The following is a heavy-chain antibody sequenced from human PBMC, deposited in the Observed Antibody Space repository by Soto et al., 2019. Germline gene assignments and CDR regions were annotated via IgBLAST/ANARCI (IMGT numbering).Heavy chain of an antibody. CDR2: IWYDGSNK. V-gene: IGHV3-33*01. CDR1: GFTFSSYG. CDR3: ARDGSILWVRGSYRHAFDI. Sequence: PGGSLRLSCAASGFTFSSYGMHWVRPAPGKGLEWVAVIWYDGSNKYYADSVKGRFTNSRDNSKNTLYLQMNSLRAEDTAVYYCARDGSILWVRGSYRHAFDIWGQGTMVTVSS. D-gene: IGHD3-16*02. J-gene: IGHJ3*02.